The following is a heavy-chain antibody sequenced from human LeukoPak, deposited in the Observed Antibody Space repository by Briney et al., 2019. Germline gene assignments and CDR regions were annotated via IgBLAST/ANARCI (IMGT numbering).Heavy chain of an antibody. CDR3: ARDLRGYCSGGSRYTDYYYYYYMDV. J-gene: IGHJ6*03. CDR1: GGTFSSYA. CDR2: IVPIFGTA. V-gene: IGHV1-69*01. D-gene: IGHD2-15*01. Sequence: SVKVSCKASGGTFSSYAISWVRQAPGQGLDWMGGIVPIFGTANYAQKFQGRVTITADESTSTAYMELSSLRSEDTAVYYCARDLRGYCSGGSRYTDYYYYYYMDVWGKGTTVTVSS.